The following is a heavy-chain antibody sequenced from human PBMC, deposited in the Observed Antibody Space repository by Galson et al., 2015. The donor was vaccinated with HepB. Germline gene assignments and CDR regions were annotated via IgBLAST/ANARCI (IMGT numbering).Heavy chain of an antibody. CDR1: GYTFSRYA. CDR3: ARDAYGSNQRYDLDV. D-gene: IGHD4-17*01. V-gene: IGHV7-4-1*02. CDR2: INTNTGNP. Sequence: SVKVSCEASGYTFSRYAMNWVRQAPGQGLEWMGWINTNTGNPTYAQGFTGRFVFSLDTSVSTAYLQIRSLKAEDTAVYYCARDAYGSNQRYDLDVWGQGTTVTVSS. J-gene: IGHJ6*02.